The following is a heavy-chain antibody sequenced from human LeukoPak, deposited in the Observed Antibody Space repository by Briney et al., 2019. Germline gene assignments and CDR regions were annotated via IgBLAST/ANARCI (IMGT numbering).Heavy chain of an antibody. CDR3: ARDRAAAGTNFDY. J-gene: IGHJ4*02. D-gene: IGHD6-13*01. CDR2: IYSSGST. V-gene: IGHV4-59*01. CDR1: GGSISSYY. Sequence: SERLSLTCTVSGGSISSYYWSSIRQPPGKGLEWIGYIYSSGSTNYNPSLKSRVTISVDTSKNQFSLKLSSVTAADTAVCYCARDRAAAGTNFDYWGQGTLVTVSS.